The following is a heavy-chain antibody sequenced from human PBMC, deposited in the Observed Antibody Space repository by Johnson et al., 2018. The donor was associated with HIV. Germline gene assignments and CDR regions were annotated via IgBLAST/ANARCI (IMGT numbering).Heavy chain of an antibody. CDR1: GFTFSDYY. Sequence: QVQLVESGGGLVQPGGSLRLSCAASGFTFSDYYMSWIRQAPGKGLEWASYISSSGTTFYYADSVQGRFTISRDNAKNSLYLKMNSLRTEDTAVYYCASVRGGKGHGAFDIWGQGTMVTVSS. J-gene: IGHJ3*02. CDR2: ISSSGTTF. CDR3: ASVRGGKGHGAFDI. V-gene: IGHV3-11*04.